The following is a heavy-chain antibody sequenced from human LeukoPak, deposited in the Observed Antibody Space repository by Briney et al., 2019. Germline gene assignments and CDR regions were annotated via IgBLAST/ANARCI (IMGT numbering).Heavy chain of an antibody. CDR3: AREAVIAGNAFDI. CDR2: INHSGST. J-gene: IGHJ3*02. Sequence: PSETLSLTCAVYGGSFSGYYWSWIRQPPGKGLEWIGEINHSGSTNYNPSLKSRVTISVDTSKNQFSLKLSSVTAADTAVYYCAREAVIAGNAFDIWGQGTMVTVSS. D-gene: IGHD3-22*01. CDR1: GGSFSGYY. V-gene: IGHV4-34*09.